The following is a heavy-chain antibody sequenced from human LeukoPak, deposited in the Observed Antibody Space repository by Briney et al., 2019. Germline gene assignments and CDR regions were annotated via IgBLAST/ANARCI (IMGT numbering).Heavy chain of an antibody. CDR2: ISGSGGST. J-gene: IGHJ3*02. Sequence: PGGTLRLSCAASGFTFSSYGMSWVRQAPGKGLEWVSAISGSGGSTYYADSVKGRLTISRDNSKNTLYLQMNSLRAEDTAVYYCAKVATYYYDSSGYYYAADDAFDIWGQGTMVTVSS. CDR3: AKVATYYYDSSGYYYAADDAFDI. V-gene: IGHV3-23*01. D-gene: IGHD3-22*01. CDR1: GFTFSSYG.